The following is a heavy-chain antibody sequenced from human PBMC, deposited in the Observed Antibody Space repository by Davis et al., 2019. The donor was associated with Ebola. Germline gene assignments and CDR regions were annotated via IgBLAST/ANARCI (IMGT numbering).Heavy chain of an antibody. Sequence: GESLKISCAASGFTFSSYAMHWVRQAPGKGLEWVAVISYDGNNKYYADSVKGRFTISRDNSKNTLYLQMNSLRAEDTAVYYCARDYEKNTAEYFQHWGQGTLVTVSS. CDR1: GFTFSSYA. CDR3: ARDYEKNTAEYFQH. D-gene: IGHD3-22*01. V-gene: IGHV3-30*04. J-gene: IGHJ1*01. CDR2: ISYDGNNK.